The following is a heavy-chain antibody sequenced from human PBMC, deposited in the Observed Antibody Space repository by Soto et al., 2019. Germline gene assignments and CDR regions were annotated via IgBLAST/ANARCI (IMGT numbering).Heavy chain of an antibody. J-gene: IGHJ4*02. V-gene: IGHV4-31*03. CDR2: IYYSGST. CDR3: ARIWNYGYYFDY. Sequence: QVQLQESGPGLVKPSQTLSLTCTVSGGAISSGGYYWSWILQHPGKGLEWIGYIYYSGSTYYNPSLKSRVTISVDTSKNQFSLKLISVTAADTAVYYCARIWNYGYYFDYWGQGTLVTVSS. D-gene: IGHD1-7*01. CDR1: GGAISSGGYY.